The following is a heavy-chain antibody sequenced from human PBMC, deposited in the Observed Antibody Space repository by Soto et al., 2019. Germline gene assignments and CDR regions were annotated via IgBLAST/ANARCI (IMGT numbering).Heavy chain of an antibody. J-gene: IGHJ4*02. Sequence: GGSLRLSCAASGFTFRSYGMHCVRQAPGKGLEWVAVIWYDGSNKYYADSVKGRFTISRDNSKNTLYLQMNSLRAEDTAVYYCARGVEVGPYRAAVPAALGDDYWGQGTLVTVSS. V-gene: IGHV3-33*01. CDR2: IWYDGSNK. CDR1: GFTFRSYG. D-gene: IGHD2-2*01. CDR3: ARGVEVGPYRAAVPAALGDDY.